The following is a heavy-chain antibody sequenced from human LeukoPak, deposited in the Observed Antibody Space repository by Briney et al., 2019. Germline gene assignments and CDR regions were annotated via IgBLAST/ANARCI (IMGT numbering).Heavy chain of an antibody. CDR2: MNPKTGHS. D-gene: IGHD3-10*01. Sequence: GASVKVSCKASGYTFTGYDINWVRQASGQGLEWMGWMNPKTGHSGSAQNFQGRLTMTRDTSTSTAYMELSSLRYDDTAVYYCARPLRVTMIRGAAFRASSDFDPWGQGTLVTVSS. J-gene: IGHJ5*02. CDR1: GYTFTGYD. CDR3: ARPLRVTMIRGAAFRASSDFDP. V-gene: IGHV1-8*01.